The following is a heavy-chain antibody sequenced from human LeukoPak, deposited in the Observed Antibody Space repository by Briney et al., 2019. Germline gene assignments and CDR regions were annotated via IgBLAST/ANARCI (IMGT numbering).Heavy chain of an antibody. Sequence: GGSLRLSCAASGFIFSKYWMSWVRQAPGKGLEWVANIKQDGTEKYYLDSVKGRFTISRDNAKNSLYLHMDSLRAEDTAVYYCATSWDHWGQGTLVTVSS. J-gene: IGHJ4*02. CDR3: ATSWDH. CDR1: GFIFSKYW. CDR2: IKQDGTEK. V-gene: IGHV3-7*01.